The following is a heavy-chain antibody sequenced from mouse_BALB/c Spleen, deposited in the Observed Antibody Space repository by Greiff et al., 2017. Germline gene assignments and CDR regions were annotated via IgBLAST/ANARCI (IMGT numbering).Heavy chain of an antibody. CDR1: GFSLTSYD. J-gene: IGHJ4*01. CDR3: VRYRYDGYAMDY. CDR2: IWTGGGT. V-gene: IGHV2-9-2*01. Sequence: QVQLQQSGPGLVAPSQSLSITCTVSGFSLTSYDISWIRQPPGKGLEWLGVIWTGGGTNYNSAFMSRLSISKDNSKSQVFLKMNSLQTDDTAIYYCVRYRYDGYAMDYWGQGTSVTVSS. D-gene: IGHD2-14*01.